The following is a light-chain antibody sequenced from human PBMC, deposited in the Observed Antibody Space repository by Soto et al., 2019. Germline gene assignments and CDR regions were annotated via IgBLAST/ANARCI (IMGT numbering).Light chain of an antibody. J-gene: IGKJ1*01. CDR1: QSVSTNY. CDR3: QQYDNSPRT. Sequence: EIVLTQSLGTLSLSPGERATLSCRASQSVSTNYIAWYQXXXXQAXXXLIYGASNRAXXIXDXXSGSGSGTDFTLTISRLEPEDFAVYYCQQYDNSPRTFGQGTKVEIK. V-gene: IGKV3-20*01. CDR2: GAS.